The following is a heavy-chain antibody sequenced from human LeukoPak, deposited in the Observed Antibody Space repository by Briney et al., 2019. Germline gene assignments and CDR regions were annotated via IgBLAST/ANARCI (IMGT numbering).Heavy chain of an antibody. CDR3: AKGASGIYCGGDCYYFDS. CDR1: GFTFSSYS. V-gene: IGHV3-23*01. D-gene: IGHD2-21*02. CDR2: ITGSGSNT. J-gene: IGHJ4*02. Sequence: PGGSLRLSCAASGFTFSSYSMNWVRQAPGKGLEWVSGITGSGSNTYYADSVKGRFTISRDNSKNTVYLQMNSLRAEDTALYYCAKGASGIYCGGDCYYFDSWGQGTLVTVSS.